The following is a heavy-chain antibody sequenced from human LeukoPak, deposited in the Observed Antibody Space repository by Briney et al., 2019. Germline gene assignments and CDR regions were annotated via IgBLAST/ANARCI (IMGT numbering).Heavy chain of an antibody. Sequence: SVKVSCKASGYTFTGYYMHWVRQAPGQGLEWMGGIIPIFGTANYAQKFQGRVTITADESTSTAYMELSSLRSEDTAVYYCAREREVRGVYGMDVWGQGTTVTVSS. CDR1: GYTFTGYY. CDR3: AREREVRGVYGMDV. V-gene: IGHV1-69*13. J-gene: IGHJ6*02. D-gene: IGHD3-10*01. CDR2: IIPIFGTA.